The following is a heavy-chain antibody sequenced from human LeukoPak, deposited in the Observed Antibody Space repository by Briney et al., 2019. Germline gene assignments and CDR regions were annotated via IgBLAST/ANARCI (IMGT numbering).Heavy chain of an antibody. CDR2: IKQDGSEK. CDR3: ARDYYDSSGYYGAFDI. D-gene: IGHD3-22*01. J-gene: IGHJ3*02. Sequence: GGSLRLSCAASGFTFSSYWMSWVRQAPGKWLEWVANIKQDGSEKYYVDSGKGRFTISRDNAKNSLYLQMNSLRAEDTAVYYCARDYYDSSGYYGAFDIWGQGTMVTVSS. CDR1: GFTFSSYW. V-gene: IGHV3-7*01.